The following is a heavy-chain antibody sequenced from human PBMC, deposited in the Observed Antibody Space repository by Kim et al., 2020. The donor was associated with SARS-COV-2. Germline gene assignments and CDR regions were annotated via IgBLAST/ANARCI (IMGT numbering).Heavy chain of an antibody. D-gene: IGHD6-13*01. V-gene: IGHV5-51*01. J-gene: IGHJ4*02. Sequence: GESLKISCRAFGYRFTSYWIGWVRQKPRKGLEWVGIVNLTDSDVKYNSAFRGQVTISADQSISTAFLQWSSQQASDTATYYCVRPGIAAGDYFFDHWGQGTLLNVSS. CDR3: VRPGIAAGDYFFDH. CDR1: GYRFTSYW. CDR2: VNLTDSDV.